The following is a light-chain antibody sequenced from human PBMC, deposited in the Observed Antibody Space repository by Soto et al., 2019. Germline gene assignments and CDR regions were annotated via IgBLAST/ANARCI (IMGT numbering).Light chain of an antibody. V-gene: IGKV4-1*01. Sequence: DIVMTQSPDSLAVALGERATINCRSSQSVLYTSNSKNYLAWYQQKPGQPPKLLIYWASTRESGVPDRFSGSGSGTDFTLTIISLQAEDVAVYYCQQYYHAPLTFGGGTKVEIK. CDR3: QQYYHAPLT. CDR2: WAS. J-gene: IGKJ4*01. CDR1: QSVLYTSNSKNY.